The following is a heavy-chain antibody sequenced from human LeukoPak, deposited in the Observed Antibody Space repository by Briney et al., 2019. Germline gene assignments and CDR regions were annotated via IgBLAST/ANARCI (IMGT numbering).Heavy chain of an antibody. CDR3: ARGDVLRFLGGDYHFDY. V-gene: IGHV1-2*06. D-gene: IGHD3-3*01. CDR2: INPNSGGT. Sequence: ASVKVSCKAIGYTFTGYYMHWVRQAPGQGLEWMGRINPNSGGTNYAQKFQGRVTMTRDTSISTAYMELSRLRSDDTAVYYCARGDVLRFLGGDYHFDYWGQGTLVTVSS. CDR1: GYTFTGYY. J-gene: IGHJ4*02.